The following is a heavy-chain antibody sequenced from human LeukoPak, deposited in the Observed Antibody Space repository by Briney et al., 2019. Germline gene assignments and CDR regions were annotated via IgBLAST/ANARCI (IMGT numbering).Heavy chain of an antibody. D-gene: IGHD3-22*01. CDR1: GGSISNYF. Sequence: SSETLSLTCTVSGGSISNYFWSWIRQPPGRGLEWIGYIYESESTNYNPSLKSRVTISPDTSKKKFSLKLTSVTAADTAVYYCARVITSGYSYYYYYMDFWGRGTTVTVSS. CDR3: ARVITSGYSYYYYYMDF. CDR2: IYESEST. V-gene: IGHV4-59*01. J-gene: IGHJ6*03.